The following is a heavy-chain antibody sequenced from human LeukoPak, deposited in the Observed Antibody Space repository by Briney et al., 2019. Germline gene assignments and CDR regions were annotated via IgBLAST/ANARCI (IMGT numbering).Heavy chain of an antibody. CDR2: ISSSGSTI. V-gene: IGHV3-11*04. CDR1: GFTFSDHY. CDR3: ARDSVHFDC. Sequence: GGSLRLSCAASGFTFSDHYVRWIRQAPGKGLEWLSYISSSGSTIYYAYSVKGRFTISRDNAKNSLYLQMNSLRAEDTAVYYCARDSVHFDCWGEGTLVTVSS. D-gene: IGHD3-10*01. J-gene: IGHJ4*02.